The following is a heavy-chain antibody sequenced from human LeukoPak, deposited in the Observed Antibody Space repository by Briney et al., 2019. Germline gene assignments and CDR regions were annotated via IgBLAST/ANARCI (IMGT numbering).Heavy chain of an antibody. CDR2: IIPILGIA. Sequence: SVKVSCKASGGTFSSYAISWVRQAPGQGHEWMGRIIPILGIANYAQKFQGRVTITADKSTSTAYMELSSLRSEDTAVYYCASAVKYCSSTSCKLGYYGMDVWGQGTTVTVSS. V-gene: IGHV1-69*04. CDR3: ASAVKYCSSTSCKLGYYGMDV. D-gene: IGHD2-2*01. J-gene: IGHJ6*02. CDR1: GGTFSSYA.